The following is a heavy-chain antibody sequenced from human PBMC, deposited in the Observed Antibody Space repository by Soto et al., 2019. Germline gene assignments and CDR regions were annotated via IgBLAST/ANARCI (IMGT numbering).Heavy chain of an antibody. CDR3: ARRVTPVTTIDY. V-gene: IGHV4-30-2*01. CDR1: GGSISSGGYS. CDR2: IYHSGST. J-gene: IGHJ4*02. D-gene: IGHD4-17*01. Sequence: QLQLQESGSGLVKPSQTLSLTCAVSGGSISSGGYSWSWIRQPPGKGLEWIGYIYHSGSTYYNPSRKSRVPISIDSSKNQFSLKLSSVTAADTAVYYWARRVTPVTTIDYWGQGTLVTVSS.